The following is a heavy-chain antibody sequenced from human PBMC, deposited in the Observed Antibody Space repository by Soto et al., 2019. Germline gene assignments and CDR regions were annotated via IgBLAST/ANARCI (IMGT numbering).Heavy chain of an antibody. CDR3: ARLFFYCDDTDQYYFY. J-gene: IGHJ6*01. Sequence: SETLSHTCTVSGGSISSSLFYWGWIRQPPGKGLEWIGNIYSTGSTDYNPSLKSRVTVSVDTSKNQFSLQLSSVTAADMAVYYCARLFFYCDDTDQYYFY. V-gene: IGHV4-39*01. CDR2: IYSTGST. D-gene: IGHD3-22*01. CDR1: GGSISSSLFY.